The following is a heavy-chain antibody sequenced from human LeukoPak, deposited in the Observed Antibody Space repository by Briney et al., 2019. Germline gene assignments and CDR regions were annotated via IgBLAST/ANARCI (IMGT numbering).Heavy chain of an antibody. CDR2: IKSKTDGGTT. CDR1: GFSFSDYW. CDR3: IYYYDSSGYHGY. D-gene: IGHD3-22*01. V-gene: IGHV3-15*01. Sequence: GGSLRLSCAASGFSFSDYWMTWVRQAPGKGLEWVGRIKSKTDGGTTDYAAPVKGRFTISRDDSKNTLYLQMNSLKTEDTAVYYCIYYYDSSGYHGYWGQGTLVTVSS. J-gene: IGHJ4*02.